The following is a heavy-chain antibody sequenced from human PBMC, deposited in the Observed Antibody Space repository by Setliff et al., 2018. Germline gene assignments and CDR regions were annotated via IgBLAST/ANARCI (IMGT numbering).Heavy chain of an antibody. CDR3: ARVRITPYCRDV. Sequence: PSETLSLTCTVSGGAISSYYWTWIRQSAGKGLEWIGRVYTTGSTAFNPSLNSRVTMSLDNSKNQFSLKLYSVTAADTAVYFCARVRITPYCRDVWGKGTTVTVSS. D-gene: IGHD3-10*01. V-gene: IGHV4-4*07. CDR1: GGAISSYY. J-gene: IGHJ6*03. CDR2: VYTTGST.